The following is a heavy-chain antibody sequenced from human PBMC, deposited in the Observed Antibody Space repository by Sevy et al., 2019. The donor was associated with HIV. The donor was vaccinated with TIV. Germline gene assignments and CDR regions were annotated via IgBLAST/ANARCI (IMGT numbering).Heavy chain of an antibody. J-gene: IGHJ3*02. CDR1: GGSIGSGDYY. CDR2: IYYSGST. CDR3: AREGGLGAFDI. V-gene: IGHV4-30-4*01. Sequence: SETLSLTCTVSGGSIGSGDYYWSWIRQPPGKGLEWIGYIYYSGSTYYNPSLKSRVTISVDTSKNQFSLKLSSVTAADTAVYYCAREGGLGAFDIWGQGTMVTVSS. D-gene: IGHD1-26*01.